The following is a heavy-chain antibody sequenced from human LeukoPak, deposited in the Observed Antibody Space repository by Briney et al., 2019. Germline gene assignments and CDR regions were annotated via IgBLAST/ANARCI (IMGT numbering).Heavy chain of an antibody. Sequence: SETLSLTCAVYGGSFNYYWSWVRQTPGKGLERIGEINDTGTTKYNPSLKSRVSISVDTSKNQFSLKLSSVTAADTAIYYCAKSLYCGDDCFWGPGTMVTVSS. CDR3: AKSLYCGDDCF. J-gene: IGHJ3*01. D-gene: IGHD2-21*02. CDR2: INDTGTT. CDR1: GGSFNYY. V-gene: IGHV4-34*01.